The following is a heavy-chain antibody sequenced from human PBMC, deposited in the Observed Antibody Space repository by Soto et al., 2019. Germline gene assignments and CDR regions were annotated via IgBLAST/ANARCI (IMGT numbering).Heavy chain of an antibody. CDR2: ISTYHGKT. CDR1: GGTFSSYT. J-gene: IGHJ6*03. CDR3: ARIWFGELLLHYYYYMDV. D-gene: IGHD3-10*01. V-gene: IGHV1-18*01. Sequence: ASVKVSCKASGGTFSSYTISWVRQAPGQGLEWMGWISTYHGKTNYAQKFQGRVTMTTDKSTSTAYMELRSLRSDDTAVYYCARIWFGELLLHYYYYMDVWGKGTTVTVSS.